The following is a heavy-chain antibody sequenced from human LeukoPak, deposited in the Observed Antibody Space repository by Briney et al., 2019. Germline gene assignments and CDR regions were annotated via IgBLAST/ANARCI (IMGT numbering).Heavy chain of an antibody. CDR1: GYTFTSYS. CDR2: ISAYNGNT. Sequence: GASVKVSCKASGYTFTSYSISWVRQAPGQGLEWMGWISAYNGNTNYAQKLQGRVTMTTDTSTSTAYMELRSLRSDDTAVYYCARSLWSGPTPYFDYWGQGTLVSVSS. J-gene: IGHJ4*02. D-gene: IGHD3-3*01. V-gene: IGHV1-18*01. CDR3: ARSLWSGPTPYFDY.